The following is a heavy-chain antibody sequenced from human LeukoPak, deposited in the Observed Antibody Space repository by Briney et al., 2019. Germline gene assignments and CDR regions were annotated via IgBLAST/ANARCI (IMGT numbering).Heavy chain of an antibody. Sequence: PSETLSLTCTVSGGSISSGGYYWSWIRQHPGKGLEWIGYIYYSGSTYYNPSLKSRVTISVDTSKNQFSLKLSSVTAADTAVYYCARATNWLAPAPYYFDYWGQGTLVTVSS. CDR2: IYYSGST. V-gene: IGHV4-31*03. J-gene: IGHJ4*02. CDR3: ARATNWLAPAPYYFDY. CDR1: GGSISSGGYY. D-gene: IGHD7-27*01.